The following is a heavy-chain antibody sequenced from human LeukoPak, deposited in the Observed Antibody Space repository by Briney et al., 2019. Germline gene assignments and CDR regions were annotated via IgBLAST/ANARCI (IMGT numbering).Heavy chain of an antibody. CDR3: ARDRGYQMGLFDY. D-gene: IGHD5-12*01. CDR2: IIPILGIA. V-gene: IGHV1-69*04. CDR1: GGTFSSYA. Sequence: ASVKVSCKASGGTFSSYAISWVRQAPGQGLERMGRIIPILGIANYAQKFQGRVTITADKSTSTAYMELSSLRSEDTAVYYCARDRGYQMGLFDYWGQGTLVTVSS. J-gene: IGHJ4*02.